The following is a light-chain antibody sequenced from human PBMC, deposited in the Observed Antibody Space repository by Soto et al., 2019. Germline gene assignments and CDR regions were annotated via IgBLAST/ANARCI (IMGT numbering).Light chain of an antibody. CDR3: QQYGSSPT. CDR1: QSVSSSY. J-gene: IGKJ1*01. V-gene: IGKV3-20*01. Sequence: NALSQSPGSLSLSPGERATLYCRASQSVSSSYLAWYQQKPGQAPRLLIYGASSRATGIPDRFSGSGSGTDVTLTISRLEPEDFAVYYCQQYGSSPTFGQGTKVDIK. CDR2: GAS.